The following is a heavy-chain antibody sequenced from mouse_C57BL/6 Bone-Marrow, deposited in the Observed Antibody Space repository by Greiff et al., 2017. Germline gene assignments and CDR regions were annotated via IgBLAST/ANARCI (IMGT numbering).Heavy chain of an antibody. CDR1: GFTFSSYA. D-gene: IGHD2-4*01. CDR2: ISDVGSYT. V-gene: IGHV5-4*01. CDR3: AREYYDYPDY. Sequence: EVQGVESGGGLVKPGGSLKLSCAASGFTFSSYAMSWVRQTPEKRLEWVATISDVGSYTYYPDNVKGRFTISRDNAKNNLYLQMSHLKSEDTAMYYCAREYYDYPDYWGQGTTLTVSA. J-gene: IGHJ2*01.